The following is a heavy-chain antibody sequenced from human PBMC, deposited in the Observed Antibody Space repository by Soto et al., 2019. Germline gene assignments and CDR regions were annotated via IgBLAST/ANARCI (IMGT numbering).Heavy chain of an antibody. CDR3: ASGGDIVATIRRFNNWFDP. V-gene: IGHV4-34*01. CDR1: GGSFSGYY. CDR2: INHSGST. D-gene: IGHD5-12*01. Sequence: SETLSLTCAVYGGSFSGYYWSWIRQPPGKGLEWIGEINHSGSTNYNPSLKSRVTISVDTSKNQFSLKLSSVTAADTAVYYCASGGDIVATIRRFNNWFDPWGQGTLVTVPS. J-gene: IGHJ5*02.